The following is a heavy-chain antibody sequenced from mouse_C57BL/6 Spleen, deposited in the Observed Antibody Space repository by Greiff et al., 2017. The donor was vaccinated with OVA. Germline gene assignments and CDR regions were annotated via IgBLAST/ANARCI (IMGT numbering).Heavy chain of an antibody. V-gene: IGHV1-62-2*01. Sequence: QVQLQQSGAELVKPGASVKLSCKASGYTFTEYTIHWVKQRSGQGLEWIGWFYPGSGSIKYNEKFKNKATLTADKSYSTVYMELSRLTSEDSAVYFCARHEGLSLLSGNYFDYWGQGTTLTVSS. D-gene: IGHD1-1*02. CDR3: ARHEGLSLLSGNYFDY. J-gene: IGHJ2*01. CDR1: GYTFTEYT. CDR2: FYPGSGSI.